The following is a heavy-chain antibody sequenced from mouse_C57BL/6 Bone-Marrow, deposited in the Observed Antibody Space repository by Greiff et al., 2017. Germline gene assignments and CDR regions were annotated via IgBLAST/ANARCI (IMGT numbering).Heavy chain of an antibody. CDR2: ISNGGGST. J-gene: IGHJ4*01. CDR1: GFTFSDYY. CDR3: SISPIIKDAMDY. Sequence: EVQGVESGGGLVQPGGSLKLSCAASGFTFSDYYMYWVRQTPEKRLEWVAYISNGGGSTYYPDTVKGSFTISRDNAKNTLYLQMSRLKSEDTAMYYCSISPIIKDAMDYWGQGTSVTVSS. D-gene: IGHD1-1*01. V-gene: IGHV5-12*01.